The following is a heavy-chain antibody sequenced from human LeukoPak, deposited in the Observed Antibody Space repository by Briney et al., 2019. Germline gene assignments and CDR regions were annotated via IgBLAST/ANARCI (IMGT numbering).Heavy chain of an antibody. CDR2: IYHSGSN. J-gene: IGHJ3*02. CDR1: SYSISSGYY. D-gene: IGHD3-22*01. CDR3: ARDQYYYDRSGYYAFDI. Sequence: PSETLSLTCTVSSYSISSGYYWGWIRQPPGKGLEWLGDIYHSGSNYYNPSLKSRVTILVDTSKNQFSLKLSSVTAADTAVYYCARDQYYYDRSGYYAFDIWGQGTMVTVSS. V-gene: IGHV4-38-2*02.